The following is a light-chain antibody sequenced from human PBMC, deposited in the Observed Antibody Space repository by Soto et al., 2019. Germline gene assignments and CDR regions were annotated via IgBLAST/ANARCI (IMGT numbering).Light chain of an antibody. CDR2: KVS. CDR3: MLAPHWPWT. J-gene: IGKJ1*01. V-gene: IGKV2-30*02. CDR1: QSLIHSDGDTY. Sequence: DVVMTQSPLSLPVTLGQPASISCRSSQSLIHSDGDTYLNWFQQRPGQSPRRLIYKVSDRDSGVPDSFWGSGSCTDFTLKIRRVEAEDVGVFYCMLAPHWPWTFGQGTEVEIK.